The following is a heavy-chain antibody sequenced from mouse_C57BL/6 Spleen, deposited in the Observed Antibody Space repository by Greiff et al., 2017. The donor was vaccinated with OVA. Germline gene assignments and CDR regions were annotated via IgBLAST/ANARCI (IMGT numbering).Heavy chain of an antibody. J-gene: IGHJ2*01. Sequence: QVQLQQSGPELVKPGASVKISCKASGYAFSSSWMNWVQQRPGQGLEWIGRIYPGDGDTNYNGKFKGKATLTADKSSSTAYLQLSSLTSEDSAVYFCARSRGYSSGYFDDWGQGTTLTVSA. CDR3: ARSRGYSSGYFDD. D-gene: IGHD3-2*02. CDR2: IYPGDGDT. CDR1: GYAFSSSW. V-gene: IGHV1-82*01.